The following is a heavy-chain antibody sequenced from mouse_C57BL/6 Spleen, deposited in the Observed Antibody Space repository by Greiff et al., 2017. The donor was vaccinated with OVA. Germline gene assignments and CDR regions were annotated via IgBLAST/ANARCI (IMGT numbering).Heavy chain of an antibody. Sequence: VQLQESGPALVKPGASVKISCKASGYAFSSSWMNWVKQRPGKGLEWIGRIYPGDGDTNYNGKFKGKATLTADKSSSTANMQLSRLTSEDSAVYFCARQDDAMDYWGQGTSVTVSA. CDR1: GYAFSSSW. CDR3: ARQDDAMDY. CDR2: IYPGDGDT. V-gene: IGHV1-82*01. J-gene: IGHJ4*01.